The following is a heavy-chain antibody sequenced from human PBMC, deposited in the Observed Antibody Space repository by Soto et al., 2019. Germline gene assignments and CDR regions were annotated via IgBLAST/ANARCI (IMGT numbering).Heavy chain of an antibody. CDR2: IYYSGST. Sequence: PSETLSLTCTVSGGSISSGGYYWSWIRQHPGKGLEWIGYIYYSGSTYYNPSLKSRVTISVDTSKNQFSLKLSSVTAADTAVYYCARYKYSSLHNWFDPWGQGTLVTVSS. D-gene: IGHD6-6*01. CDR3: ARYKYSSLHNWFDP. CDR1: GGSISSGGYY. V-gene: IGHV4-31*03. J-gene: IGHJ5*02.